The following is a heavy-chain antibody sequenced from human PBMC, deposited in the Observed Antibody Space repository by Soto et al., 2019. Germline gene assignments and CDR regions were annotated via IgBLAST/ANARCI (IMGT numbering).Heavy chain of an antibody. D-gene: IGHD3-10*01. V-gene: IGHV1-69*13. CDR1: GGTFSSYA. CDR2: IIPIFGTA. J-gene: IGHJ6*02. CDR3: ARVFTRDYYGSGSYWSPTYYYRMDV. Sequence: SVKVSCKASGGTFSSYAISWVRQAPGQGLEWMGGIIPIFGTANYAQKFQGRVTITADESTSTAYVELSSLRSEDTAVYYCARVFTRDYYGSGSYWSPTYYYRMDVWGQGTTVTVSS.